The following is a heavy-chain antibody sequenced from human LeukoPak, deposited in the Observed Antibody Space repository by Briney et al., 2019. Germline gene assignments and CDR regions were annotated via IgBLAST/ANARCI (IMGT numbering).Heavy chain of an antibody. V-gene: IGHV3-20*04. D-gene: IGHD3-9*01. CDR1: GFTFDDYG. Sequence: GGSLRLSCAASGFTFDDYGMSWVRQAPGKGLEWVSGINWNGGSTGYADSVKGRFTISRDNAKNPLYLQMNSLRAEDTALHYCARSILTGYYNYNWFDPWGQGTLVTVSS. J-gene: IGHJ5*02. CDR2: INWNGGST. CDR3: ARSILTGYYNYNWFDP.